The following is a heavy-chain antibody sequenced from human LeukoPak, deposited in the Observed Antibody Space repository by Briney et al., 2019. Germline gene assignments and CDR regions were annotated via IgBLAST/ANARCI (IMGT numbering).Heavy chain of an antibody. J-gene: IGHJ5*02. CDR3: VRGLYPPVWNADDGWFDP. Sequence: PGRSLRLSCAASGFTFDDYAMHWVRQAPGKGLVWVSRINSDGSSTSYADSVKGRFTISRDNAKNTLYLQMNSLRAEDTAVYYCVRGLYPPVWNADDGWFDPWGQGTLVTVSS. CDR2: INSDGSST. CDR1: GFTFDDYA. D-gene: IGHD1-1*01. V-gene: IGHV3-74*01.